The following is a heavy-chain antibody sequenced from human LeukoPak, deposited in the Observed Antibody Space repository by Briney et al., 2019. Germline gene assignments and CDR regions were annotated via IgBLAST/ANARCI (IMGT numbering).Heavy chain of an antibody. CDR2: IYYSGST. J-gene: IGHJ6*02. V-gene: IGHV4-39*01. Sequence: SETLSLTCTVSGGSISSSSYYWGWIRQPPGKGLEWIGSIYYSGSTYYNPSLKSRVTISVDTSKNQFSLKLSSVTAADTAVYYCARLGTHTYYYGMDVWGQGTTVTVSS. D-gene: IGHD1-26*01. CDR3: ARLGTHTYYYGMDV. CDR1: GGSISSSSYY.